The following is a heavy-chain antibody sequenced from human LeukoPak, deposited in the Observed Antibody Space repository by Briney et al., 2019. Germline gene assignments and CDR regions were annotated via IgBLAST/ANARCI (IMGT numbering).Heavy chain of an antibody. CDR2: IYYSGST. Sequence: SETLSLTCTVSGGSISSGGYYWGWIRQPPGKGLEWIGSIYYSGSTYYNPSLKSRVTISVDTSKNQFSLKLSSVTAADSAVYYYATRPARGNDYWGQGTLVTVSS. CDR1: GGSISSGGYY. CDR3: ATRPARGNDY. V-gene: IGHV4-39*01. D-gene: IGHD1-14*01. J-gene: IGHJ4*02.